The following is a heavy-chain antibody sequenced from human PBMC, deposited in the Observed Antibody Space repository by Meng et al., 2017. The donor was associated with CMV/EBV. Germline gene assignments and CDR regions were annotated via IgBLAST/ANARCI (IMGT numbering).Heavy chain of an antibody. D-gene: IGHD4-17*01. Sequence: ASVKVSCKAPRNFFTRHAITWVRQAPGQGLEWMGWISADNQNTNLIQKFQVRITLTTDTSTSTAYMELRSLRSDDTAVYYCARGGDYGDFHDPFDYWGQGTLVTVSS. CDR1: RNFFTRHA. V-gene: IGHV1-18*01. CDR2: ISADNQNT. CDR3: ARGGDYGDFHDPFDY. J-gene: IGHJ4*02.